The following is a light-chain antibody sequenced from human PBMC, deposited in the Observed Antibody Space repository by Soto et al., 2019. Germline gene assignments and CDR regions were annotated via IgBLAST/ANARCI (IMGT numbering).Light chain of an antibody. Sequence: EIVLTQSPGTLSLSPGEGATLSCRASQSISSNFLAWYQQKPGQAPRLLIYGTSSRAAGIPDRFSGSGSGTDFTLTISRLEPEDFAVYHCQQYGASPRTFGQGTKVDIK. CDR3: QQYGASPRT. J-gene: IGKJ1*01. CDR2: GTS. V-gene: IGKV3-20*01. CDR1: QSISSNF.